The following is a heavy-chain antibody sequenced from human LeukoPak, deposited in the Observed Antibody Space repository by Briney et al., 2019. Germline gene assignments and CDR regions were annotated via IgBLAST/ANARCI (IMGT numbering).Heavy chain of an antibody. CDR3: ARETRGRTSDDAFDI. J-gene: IGHJ3*02. CDR1: GFTFSSYS. Sequence: AGGSLRLSCAASGFTFSSYSMNWVRQAPGKGLEWVSSISSSSSYIYYADSVKGRFTISRDNAKNSLYLQMNSLRAEDTAVYYCARETRGRTSDDAFDIWGQGTMVTVSS. V-gene: IGHV3-21*01. D-gene: IGHD2-2*01. CDR2: ISSSSSYI.